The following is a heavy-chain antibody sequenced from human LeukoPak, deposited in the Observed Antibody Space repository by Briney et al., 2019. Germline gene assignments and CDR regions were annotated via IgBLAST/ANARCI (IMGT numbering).Heavy chain of an antibody. V-gene: IGHV3-23*01. CDR2: ISGSGGST. D-gene: IGHD3-22*01. CDR3: AKAGYYYDSSGYWYFDY. J-gene: IGHJ4*02. CDR1: GFTFSSYA. Sequence: GGSLRLSCAASGFTFSSYAMSWVLQAPGKGLEWVSAISGSGGSTYYADSVKGRFTISRDNSKNTLYLQMNSLRAEDTAVYYCAKAGYYYDSSGYWYFDYWGQGTLVTVSS.